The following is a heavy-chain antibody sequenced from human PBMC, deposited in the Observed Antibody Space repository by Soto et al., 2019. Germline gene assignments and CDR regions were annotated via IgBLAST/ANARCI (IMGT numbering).Heavy chain of an antibody. V-gene: IGHV3-23*01. CDR2: ISSGGAST. J-gene: IGHJ2*01. Sequence: EVQLLESGGGLVQPGGSLRLSCAASGFTFSSYAMSWVRQAPGKGLEWVSGISSGGASTYYADSVKGRFTVSRDKAKNPLLLQMKSLRGEDTALYYGARIPPASSAYDIRVFQWYFDLWGRGPLVTVSS. CDR1: GFTFSSYA. D-gene: IGHD3-3*01. CDR3: ARIPPASSAYDIRVFQWYFDL.